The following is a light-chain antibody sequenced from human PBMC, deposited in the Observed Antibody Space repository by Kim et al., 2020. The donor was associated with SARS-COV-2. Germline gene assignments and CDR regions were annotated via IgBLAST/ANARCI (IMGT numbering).Light chain of an antibody. J-gene: IGKJ3*01. CDR1: LSLVYSDGNTY. CDR3: MQATHWPFN. Sequence: DVVMTQSPLSLPVTLGQPASISCRSSLSLVYSDGNTYLNWFHQRPGQSPRRLIYMVSNRDSGVPDRFSASGSDASFTLRISRVEAEDVGGYYCMQATHWPFNFGPGTKVDIK. CDR2: MVS. V-gene: IGKV2-30*01.